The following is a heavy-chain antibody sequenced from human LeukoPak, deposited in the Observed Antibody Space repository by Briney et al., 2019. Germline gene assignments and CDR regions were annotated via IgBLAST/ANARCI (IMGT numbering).Heavy chain of an antibody. CDR1: GFTVSNNY. V-gene: IGHV3-66*02. J-gene: IGHJ3*02. CDR3: ARDTSGTYPGAFDI. CDR2: IYSGGDT. D-gene: IGHD1-26*01. Sequence: GGSLRLSCAASGFTVSNNYMNWVRQAPGKGLEWVSLIYSGGDTYYADSVKGRFPISRDNSKNTLYLQMNSLRTEDTAVYYCARDTSGTYPGAFDIWGQGTTVTVSS.